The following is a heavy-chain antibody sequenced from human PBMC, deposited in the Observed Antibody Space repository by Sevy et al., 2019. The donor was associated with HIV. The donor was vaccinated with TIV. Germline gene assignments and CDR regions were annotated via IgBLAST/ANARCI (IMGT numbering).Heavy chain of an antibody. J-gene: IGHJ6*02. Sequence: ASVMVSCKSSGYNFNIYTIHWVRQARGQGLEWVGRISPYDGDTDYAHNFHGRVSLTMDTSTSTAYLGLTSLRSDDTAVYFCTRDTWELLTGIAYYYSGMDVWGQGTTVTVSS. CDR2: ISPYDGDT. D-gene: IGHD1-26*01. CDR1: GYNFNIYT. V-gene: IGHV1-18*01. CDR3: TRDTWELLTGIAYYYSGMDV.